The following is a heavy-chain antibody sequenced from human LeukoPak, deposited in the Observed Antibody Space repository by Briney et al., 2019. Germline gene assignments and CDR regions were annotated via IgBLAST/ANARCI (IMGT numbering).Heavy chain of an antibody. CDR2: IIPILGIA. CDR1: GGTFSSYA. D-gene: IGHD6-6*01. Sequence: GASVKVSCKASGGTFSSYAIIWVRQAPGQGLEWMGRIIPILGIANYAQKFQGRVTITADKSTSTAYMELSSLRSEDTAVYYCARSARREYYFDYWGQGTLATASS. V-gene: IGHV1-69*04. CDR3: ARSARREYYFDY. J-gene: IGHJ4*02.